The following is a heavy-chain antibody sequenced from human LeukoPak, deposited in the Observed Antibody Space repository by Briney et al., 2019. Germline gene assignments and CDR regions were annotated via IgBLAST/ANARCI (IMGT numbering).Heavy chain of an antibody. D-gene: IGHD6-6*01. J-gene: IGHJ5*02. V-gene: IGHV4-59*01. CDR1: GGSISSYY. CDR3: ARAYSSSSWGWFDP. Sequence: SETLSLTCTVSGGSISSYYWSWIRQPPGKGLESIGYIYNSGSTNYIPSLKSRVTISVDTSKNQFSLKLSSVTAADTAVYYCARAYSSSSWGWFDPWGQGTLVTVSS. CDR2: IYNSGST.